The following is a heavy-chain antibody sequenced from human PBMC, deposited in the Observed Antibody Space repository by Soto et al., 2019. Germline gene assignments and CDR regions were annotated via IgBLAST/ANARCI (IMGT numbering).Heavy chain of an antibody. V-gene: IGHV4-30-2*01. CDR1: GGSIITGDFS. J-gene: IGHJ5*02. Sequence: PSETLSLTCAVSGGSIITGDFSWNWIRQPPGKGLEWVGYIYHDGSTYYNPSLKGRATISVDRPKNYFSLKLSSVTAADTGVYFCARGRSTSGYPNFDPWGQGTLVTVSS. D-gene: IGHD3-22*01. CDR2: IYHDGST. CDR3: ARGRSTSGYPNFDP.